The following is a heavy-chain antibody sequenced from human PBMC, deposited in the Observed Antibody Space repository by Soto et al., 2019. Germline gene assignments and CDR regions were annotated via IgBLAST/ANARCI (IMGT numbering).Heavy chain of an antibody. CDR3: ARVAIVGAGDAFDI. D-gene: IGHD1-26*01. J-gene: IGHJ3*02. V-gene: IGHV4-30-4*01. CDR1: GGSISSGDYY. Sequence: PSETLSLTCTVSGGSISSGDYYWSWIRQPPGKGLEWIGYIYYSGSTYYNPSLKSRVTISVDTSKNQFSLKLSSVTAADTAVYYCARVAIVGAGDAFDIWGPGTMVTVSS. CDR2: IYYSGST.